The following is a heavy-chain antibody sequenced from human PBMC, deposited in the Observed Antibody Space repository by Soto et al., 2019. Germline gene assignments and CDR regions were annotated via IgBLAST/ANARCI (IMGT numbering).Heavy chain of an antibody. CDR1: GGSISSGDYY. V-gene: IGHV4-30-4*01. Sequence: PSETLSLTCTVSGGSISSGDYYWSWIRQPPGKGLEWIGYIYYSGSTYYNPSLKSRVTISLDTSKNQFSLKLSSVTAEDTAVYFCARGIWVATSASYYFDNWGQGTQVTVSS. CDR2: IYYSGST. D-gene: IGHD5-12*01. J-gene: IGHJ4*02. CDR3: ARGIWVATSASYYFDN.